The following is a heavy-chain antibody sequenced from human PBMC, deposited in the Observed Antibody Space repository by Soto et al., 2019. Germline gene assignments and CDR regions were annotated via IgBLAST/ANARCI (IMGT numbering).Heavy chain of an antibody. Sequence: GASVKVSCKASGGTFSSYAISWVRQAPGQGLEWMGGIIPIFGTANYAQKFQGRVTITADESTSTAYMELSSLRSEDTAVYYCARGDLEYKTYGMDVWGRGTTVTVSS. J-gene: IGHJ6*02. V-gene: IGHV1-69*13. CDR2: IIPIFGTA. CDR3: ARGDLEYKTYGMDV. D-gene: IGHD1-1*01. CDR1: GGTFSSYA.